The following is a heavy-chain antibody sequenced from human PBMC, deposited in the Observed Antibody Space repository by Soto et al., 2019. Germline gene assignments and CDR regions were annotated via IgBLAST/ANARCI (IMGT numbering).Heavy chain of an antibody. Sequence: QVQLVQSGAEVKKPGAPVKVSCKASGYTFASYGISWVRQAPGQGLEWMGWISAYNGNTNYAEKFQGRVTMNTDTSTSTAYMELRSLRYDDAAVYYCARSHGDYAGYWGQGTLVIVSS. CDR3: ARSHGDYAGY. CDR1: GYTFASYG. D-gene: IGHD4-17*01. V-gene: IGHV1-18*01. J-gene: IGHJ4*02. CDR2: ISAYNGNT.